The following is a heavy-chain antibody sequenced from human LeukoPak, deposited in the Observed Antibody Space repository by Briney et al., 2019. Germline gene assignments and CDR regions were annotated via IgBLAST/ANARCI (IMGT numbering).Heavy chain of an antibody. CDR3: ARQKGGIVGATPEAYFDY. D-gene: IGHD1-26*01. Sequence: PGGSLRLSCAASGFTFRSYAMSWVRQAPGKGLEWIGEINHSGSTNYNPSLKSRVTISVDTSKNQFSLKLSSVTAADTAVYYCARQKGGIVGATPEAYFDYWGQGTLVTVSS. V-gene: IGHV4-34*01. CDR1: GFTFRSYA. CDR2: INHSGST. J-gene: IGHJ4*02.